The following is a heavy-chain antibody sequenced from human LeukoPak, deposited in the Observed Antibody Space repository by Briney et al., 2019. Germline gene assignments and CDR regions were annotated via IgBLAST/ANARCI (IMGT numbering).Heavy chain of an antibody. CDR3: VRLYYYDASGPPL. CDR1: GDYISRSSYY. Sequence: PSETLSLPCSLSGDYISRSSYYWGWVRQPPGKGLEWIGNIYYTGRTYYTPSLKSRVSESIDTSRNEFSLKLSSVTAADTAVYYCVRLYYYDASGPPLWGQGTLVIVSS. CDR2: IYYTGRT. J-gene: IGHJ4*02. D-gene: IGHD3-22*01. V-gene: IGHV4-39*01.